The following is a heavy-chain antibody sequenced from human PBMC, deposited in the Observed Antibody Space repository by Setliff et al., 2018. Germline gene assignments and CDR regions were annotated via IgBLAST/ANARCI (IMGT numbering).Heavy chain of an antibody. CDR3: ARLGAPASHDAFDI. CDR2: VFSGDSDT. D-gene: IGHD6-25*01. V-gene: IGHV5-51*01. Sequence: GESLKISCKGSGYRFTTYWIGWVRQMPGKGLEWMGIVFSGDSDTRYSPSFQGQVTMSADKSINTAYLQWSSLKASDTAMYYCARLGAPASHDAFDIWGKGTTVTV. J-gene: IGHJ3*02. CDR1: GYRFTTYW.